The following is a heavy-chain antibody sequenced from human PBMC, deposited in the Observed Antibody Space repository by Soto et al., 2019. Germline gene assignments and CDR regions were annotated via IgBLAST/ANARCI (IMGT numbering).Heavy chain of an antibody. D-gene: IGHD3-10*01. CDR2: IYFNGST. CDR3: ARGRVGELFQPYYFDY. J-gene: IGHJ4*02. Sequence: QVQLQESGPGLVKPSETLSLTCTVSGDSIIPYYWSWIRQPPGKGLEWIGYIYFNGSTNYNPSLKSRVTISVDTSKNQFSLKLSSVTATDTAVSYCARGRVGELFQPYYFDYWGQGTLVPVSS. CDR1: GDSIIPYY. V-gene: IGHV4-59*08.